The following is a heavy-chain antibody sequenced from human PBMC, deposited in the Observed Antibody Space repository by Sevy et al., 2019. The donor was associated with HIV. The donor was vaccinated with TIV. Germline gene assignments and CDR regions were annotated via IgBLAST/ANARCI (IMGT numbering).Heavy chain of an antibody. D-gene: IGHD2-2*01. Sequence: GGSLRLSCAASGFIFSNYPMSWVRHSPGKGLEWVSDISAGGTTTYYADSVEGRFTIPRDNSKNTVWLQMNSLGAEDTAIYYCAKRYCSTITCYDDDFWNPYYFYGLDVWGQGISVTVSS. CDR1: GFIFSNYP. V-gene: IGHV3-23*01. J-gene: IGHJ6*02. CDR2: ISAGGTTT. CDR3: AKRYCSTITCYDDDFWNPYYFYGLDV.